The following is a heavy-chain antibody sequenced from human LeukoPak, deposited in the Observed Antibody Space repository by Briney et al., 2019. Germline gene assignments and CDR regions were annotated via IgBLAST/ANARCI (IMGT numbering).Heavy chain of an antibody. CDR2: IIPILGIA. CDR1: GGTFSSYA. V-gene: IGHV1-69*04. Sequence: GASVKVSCKASGGTFSSYAISWVRQAPGQGLEWMGRIIPILGIANYAQKFQGRVTMTRNTSISTAYMELSSLRSEDTAVYYCARGHYGGAYFQHWGQGTLVTVSS. J-gene: IGHJ1*01. CDR3: ARGHYGGAYFQH. D-gene: IGHD4-23*01.